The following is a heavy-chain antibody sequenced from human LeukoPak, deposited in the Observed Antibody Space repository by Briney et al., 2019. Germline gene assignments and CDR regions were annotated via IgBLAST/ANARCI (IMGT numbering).Heavy chain of an antibody. CDR3: ARVETHGSTIFGVAEYYYYMDV. Sequence: ASVKVSCKASGYTFTGYYMHWVRQAPGEGLEWMGWINPNSGGTNYAQKFQGRVTMTRDTSISTAYMELSRLRSDDTAVYYCARVETHGSTIFGVAEYYYYMDVWGKGTTVTVSS. J-gene: IGHJ6*03. CDR1: GYTFTGYY. D-gene: IGHD3-3*01. CDR2: INPNSGGT. V-gene: IGHV1-2*02.